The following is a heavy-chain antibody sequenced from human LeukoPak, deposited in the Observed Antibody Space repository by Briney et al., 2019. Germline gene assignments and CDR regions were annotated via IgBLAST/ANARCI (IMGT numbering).Heavy chain of an antibody. V-gene: IGHV5-51*01. CDR2: IYPGDYDT. J-gene: IGHJ3*02. D-gene: IGHD3-10*01. CDR3: ARNYGAGTLDI. CDR1: GYSFTSYR. Sequence: GESLKISCNGSGYSFTSYRIGWVRQMPGERLEWMGIIYPGDYDTRNSPSFQGQVPISADKSMSTAYLQWSSLKASDTAMYYCARNYGAGTLDIWGEGTMVTVSS.